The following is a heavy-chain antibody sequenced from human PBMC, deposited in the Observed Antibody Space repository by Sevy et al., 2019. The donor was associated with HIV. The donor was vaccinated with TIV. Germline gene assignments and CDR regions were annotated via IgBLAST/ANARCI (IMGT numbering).Heavy chain of an antibody. J-gene: IGHJ6*02. Sequence: GGSLRLSCVASGFIFSSYGMHWVRQAPGKGLEWLAVIWYDGSKKYYADSVKVRFTISRDNSKNTLFLQMNRLRVEDTPEYYCARDHPRGRGGMDVWGQGTTVTVSS. V-gene: IGHV3-33*01. CDR2: IWYDGSKK. CDR1: GFIFSSYG. D-gene: IGHD3-10*01. CDR3: ARDHPRGRGGMDV.